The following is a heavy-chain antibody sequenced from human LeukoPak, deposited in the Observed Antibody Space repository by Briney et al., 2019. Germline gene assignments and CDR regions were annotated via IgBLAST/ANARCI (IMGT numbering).Heavy chain of an antibody. CDR1: GGSISSYY. Sequence: SETLSLTCTVSGGSISSYYWSWIRQPPGKGLEWIGYIYYSGSTNYNPSLKSRVTISVDTSKNQFSLKLSSVTAADTAVYYCATCRIGYCSSTSCYCAFDIWGQGTMVTVSS. J-gene: IGHJ3*02. CDR3: ATCRIGYCSSTSCYCAFDI. CDR2: IYYSGST. V-gene: IGHV4-59*01. D-gene: IGHD2-2*01.